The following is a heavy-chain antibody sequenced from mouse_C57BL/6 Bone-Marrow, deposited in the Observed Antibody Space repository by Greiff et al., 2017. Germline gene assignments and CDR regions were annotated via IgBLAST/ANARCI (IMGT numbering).Heavy chain of an antibody. CDR2: LWGDGST. J-gene: IGHJ4*01. CDR3: AKQTEDRSMITTRNYAMDY. CDR1: GFSLTSYG. V-gene: IGHV2-3*01. Sequence: VQGVESGPGLVAPSQSLSITCTVSGFSLTSYGVSWVRQPPGKGLEWLGVLWGDGSTNYHSALISRLSISKDNSKSQVFLKLNSLQTDDTATYYCAKQTEDRSMITTRNYAMDYWGQGTSVTVSS. D-gene: IGHD2-4*01.